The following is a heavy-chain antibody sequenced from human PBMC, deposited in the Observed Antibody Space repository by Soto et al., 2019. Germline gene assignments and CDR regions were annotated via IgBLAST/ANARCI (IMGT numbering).Heavy chain of an antibody. D-gene: IGHD4-17*01. CDR2: IYYSGST. CDR3: ARRNTVTTSDYYYYYYMDV. Sequence: PSETLSLTCTVAGGSXSSSSYYWVLIRQPPGKGLEWIGSIYYSGSTYYNPSLKSRVTISVDTSKNQFSLKLSSVTAADTAVYYCARRNTVTTSDYYYYYYMDVWGKGTTVTVSS. CDR1: GGSXSSSSYY. J-gene: IGHJ6*03. V-gene: IGHV4-39*01.